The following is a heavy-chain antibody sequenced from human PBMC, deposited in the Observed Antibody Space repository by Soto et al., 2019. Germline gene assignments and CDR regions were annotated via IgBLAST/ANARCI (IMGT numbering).Heavy chain of an antibody. CDR3: TKDGGTGKYYDY. CDR1: GFTFNIDG. J-gene: IGHJ4*02. CDR2: IAYDGSNK. D-gene: IGHD2-8*02. V-gene: IGHV3-30*18. Sequence: GGSLRLSCAASGFTFNIDGMHWVRQAPGKGLEWVSVIAYDGSNKYYADSVKGRFTISRDNSKNMLYLQMNSLRPEDTAVYDCTKDGGTGKYYDYWGQGTLVTVSS.